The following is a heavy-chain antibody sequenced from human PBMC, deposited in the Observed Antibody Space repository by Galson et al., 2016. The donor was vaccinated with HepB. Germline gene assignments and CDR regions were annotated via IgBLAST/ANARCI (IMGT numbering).Heavy chain of an antibody. Sequence: QSGAEVKKPGESLSISCKGSGYNFIDYYIIWVRQMPGKGLEWMGITYPGDSDIRYSPSFQGQVTISADTSVSSAYWQWRSLNASDTAIYYCAREGSGSPKFWGQGTVVIVSS. J-gene: IGHJ3*01. CDR2: TYPGDSDI. CDR3: AREGSGSPKF. CDR1: GYNFIDYY. V-gene: IGHV5-51*01. D-gene: IGHD1-26*01.